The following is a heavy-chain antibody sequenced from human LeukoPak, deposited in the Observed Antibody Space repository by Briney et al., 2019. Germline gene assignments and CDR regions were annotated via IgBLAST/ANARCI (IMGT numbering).Heavy chain of an antibody. D-gene: IGHD6-19*01. CDR3: ATSTLAVAGVRYYHYGMDV. CDR1: GFTFSSYA. Sequence: GRSLRLSCAASGFTFSSYAMHWVRQAPGKGLEWVAVISYAGSNKYYADSVKGRFTISRDNSKNTLYLQMNSLRAEDTAVYCCATSTLAVAGVRYYHYGMDVWGKGTTVTVSS. J-gene: IGHJ6*04. V-gene: IGHV3-30*04. CDR2: ISYAGSNK.